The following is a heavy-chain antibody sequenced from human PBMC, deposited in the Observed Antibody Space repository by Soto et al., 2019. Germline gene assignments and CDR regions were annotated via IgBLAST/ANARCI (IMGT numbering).Heavy chain of an antibody. V-gene: IGHV3-33*01. CDR3: ARDWSRRSGVTTVTGVDY. J-gene: IGHJ4*02. CDR1: GFTFSSYG. D-gene: IGHD4-17*01. Sequence: QVQLVESGGGVVQPGRSLRLSCAASGFTFSSYGMHWVRQAPGKGLEWVAVIWYDGSNKYYADSVKGRFTISRDNSKNTXYLQMNSLRAEDTAVYYCARDWSRRSGVTTVTGVDYWGQGTLVTVSS. CDR2: IWYDGSNK.